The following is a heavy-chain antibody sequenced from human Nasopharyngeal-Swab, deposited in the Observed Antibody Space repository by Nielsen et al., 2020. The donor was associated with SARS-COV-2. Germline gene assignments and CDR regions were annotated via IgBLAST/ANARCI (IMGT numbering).Heavy chain of an antibody. V-gene: IGHV4-34*01. J-gene: IGHJ4*02. Sequence: ESLKISCAVYGGSFSGYYWSWIRQPPGKGLEWIGEINHSRSTNYNPPLKSRVTISVDTSKNQFSLKLSSVIAADTAVYYCARKGRSYYYGSGSYDYWGQGTLVTVSS. CDR1: GGSFSGYY. CDR3: ARKGRSYYYGSGSYDY. CDR2: INHSRST. D-gene: IGHD3-10*01.